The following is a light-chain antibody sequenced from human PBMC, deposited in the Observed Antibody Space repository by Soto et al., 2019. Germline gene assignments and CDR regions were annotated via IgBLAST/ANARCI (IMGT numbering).Light chain of an antibody. Sequence: RVLTLSPASLSVSPGERATFSCRASQSVSSLLAWYQQKPRQAPRLLIYDTSTRATGIPARFSGSGSGTDFTLTISILQSEDFANYYCQQYNIWPYTFGQGTRREIK. J-gene: IGKJ5*01. CDR3: QQYNIWPYT. V-gene: IGKV3-15*01. CDR2: DTS. CDR1: QSVSSL.